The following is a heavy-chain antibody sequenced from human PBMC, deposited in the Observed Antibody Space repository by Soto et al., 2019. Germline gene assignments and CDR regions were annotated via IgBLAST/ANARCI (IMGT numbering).Heavy chain of an antibody. V-gene: IGHV1-2*02. D-gene: IGHD3-10*01. CDR2: INPNSGGT. J-gene: IGHJ4*02. Sequence: ASAKVSCEASGYTFTGYYMHWVRQAPGQGLEWMGWINPNSGGTNYAQKFQGRVTMTRDTSISTAYMELSRLRSDDTAVYYCARLNGMVRGVILALDYWGQGTLVTVSS. CDR3: ARLNGMVRGVILALDY. CDR1: GYTFTGYY.